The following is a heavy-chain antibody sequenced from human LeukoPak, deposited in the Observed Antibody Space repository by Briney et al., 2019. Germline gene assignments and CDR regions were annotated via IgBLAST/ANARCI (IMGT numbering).Heavy chain of an antibody. CDR3: ARGRSGYCSGGSCFVWFDP. Sequence: SETLSLTCTVSGGSISSSSYYWGWIRQPPGKGLEWIGSIYYSGSTYYNPSLKSRVTISVDTSKNQFSLKLSSVTAADTAVYYCARGRSGYCSGGSCFVWFDPWGQGTLVTVSS. CDR1: GGSISSSSYY. V-gene: IGHV4-39*07. CDR2: IYYSGST. D-gene: IGHD2-15*01. J-gene: IGHJ5*02.